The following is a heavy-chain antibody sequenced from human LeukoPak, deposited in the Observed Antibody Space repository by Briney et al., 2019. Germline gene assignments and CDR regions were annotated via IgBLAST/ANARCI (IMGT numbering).Heavy chain of an antibody. J-gene: IGHJ3*02. D-gene: IGHD6-13*01. Sequence: GGSLRLSCAASGFTFSSYSMNWVRQAPGKGLEWVSSISSSSSYIYYADSVKGRFTISRDNAKNSLYLQMNSLRAEDTAVYYCARDIKEQQLVPGPGAFDIWGQGTMVTVSS. CDR2: ISSSSSYI. V-gene: IGHV3-21*01. CDR1: GFTFSSYS. CDR3: ARDIKEQQLVPGPGAFDI.